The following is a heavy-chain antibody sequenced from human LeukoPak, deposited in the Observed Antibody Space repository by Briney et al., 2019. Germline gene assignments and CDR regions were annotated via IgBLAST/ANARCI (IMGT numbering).Heavy chain of an antibody. D-gene: IGHD6-6*01. J-gene: IGHJ5*02. V-gene: IGHV4-38-2*02. CDR3: ARAEQLASTGKWFDP. CDR1: GYSISSGYY. CDR2: IYHSGST. Sequence: SETLSLTCTVSGYSISSGYYWGWIRQPPGKGLEWIGSIYHSGSTYYNPSLKSRVTISVDTSKNQFSLKPSSVTAADTAVYYCARAEQLASTGKWFDPWGQGTLVTVSS.